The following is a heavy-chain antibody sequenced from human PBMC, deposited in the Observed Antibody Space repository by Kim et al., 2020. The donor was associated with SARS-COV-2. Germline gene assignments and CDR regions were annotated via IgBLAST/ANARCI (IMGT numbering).Heavy chain of an antibody. D-gene: IGHD3-16*01. CDR1: GFTFGRYA. Sequence: GGSLRLSCAASGFTFGRYAMHWVRQAPGQGLEWVAVISDDGKTKYYAESVKGRLTISRDNPRNTMFLQMDSLKDEDTAVYYCARDLLSGPTGDNFYHWGQGTLVTVSS. J-gene: IGHJ4*02. CDR2: ISDDGKTK. V-gene: IGHV3-30*04. CDR3: ARDLLSGPTGDNFYH.